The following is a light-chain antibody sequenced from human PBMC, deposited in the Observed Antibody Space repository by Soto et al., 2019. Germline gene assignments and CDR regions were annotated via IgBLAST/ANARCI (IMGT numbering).Light chain of an antibody. CDR1: QSVSSN. CDR3: QQRSNWPSIT. V-gene: IGKV3-11*01. CDR2: GAS. J-gene: IGKJ5*01. Sequence: EIVLTQSPATLSLSPGERSTLFCRASQSVSSNLAWYQQKPGQAPRLLTYGASNRAAGIPARFSGLGSGTDFTLTISSLEPEDFAVYYCQQRSNWPSITFGQGTRLEI.